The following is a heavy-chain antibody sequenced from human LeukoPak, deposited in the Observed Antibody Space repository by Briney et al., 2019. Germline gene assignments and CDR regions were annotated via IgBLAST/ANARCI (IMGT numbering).Heavy chain of an antibody. CDR2: ISAYNGNT. D-gene: IGHD5-24*01. CDR3: AKTPVGMVTLDY. V-gene: IGHV1-18*01. Sequence: ASVKVSCKASGYTFTSYGISWVRQAPGQGLEWMGWISAYNGNTNYAQKIQGRVSMTTDTSTSTAYMELRSLRSEDTAVFYCAKTPVGMVTLDYWGQGTLVTVSS. CDR1: GYTFTSYG. J-gene: IGHJ4*02.